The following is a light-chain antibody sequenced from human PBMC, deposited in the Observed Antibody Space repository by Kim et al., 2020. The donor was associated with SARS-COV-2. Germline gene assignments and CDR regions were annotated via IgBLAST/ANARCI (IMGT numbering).Light chain of an antibody. CDR2: GNS. Sequence: RVTISCTGSSSNSGAGYAVHWYQQLPGTAPKLLIYGNSNRPSGVPDRFSGSKSGTSASLAITGLQAEDEADYYCQSYDSSLSGYVFGTGTKVTVL. V-gene: IGLV1-40*01. J-gene: IGLJ1*01. CDR1: SSNSGAGYA. CDR3: QSYDSSLSGYV.